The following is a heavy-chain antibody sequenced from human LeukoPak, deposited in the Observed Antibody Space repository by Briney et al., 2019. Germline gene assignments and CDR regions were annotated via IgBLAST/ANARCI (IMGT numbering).Heavy chain of an antibody. CDR3: AKYPGGQWLAVFDY. Sequence: GGSLRLSCAASGFTFSSYGMSWGRQAPGKGLEWVSAISGSGGSTYYADSVKGRCTISRDNSKNTLYLQMNSLRAEDTAVYYCAKYPGGQWLAVFDYWGQGTLVTVSS. V-gene: IGHV3-23*01. CDR1: GFTFSSYG. CDR2: ISGSGGST. J-gene: IGHJ4*02. D-gene: IGHD6-19*01.